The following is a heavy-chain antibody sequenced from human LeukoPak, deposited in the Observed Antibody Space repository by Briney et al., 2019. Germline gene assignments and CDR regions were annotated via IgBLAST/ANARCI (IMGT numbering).Heavy chain of an antibody. D-gene: IGHD6-6*01. CDR1: GGTFSTYA. J-gene: IGHJ6*03. Sequence: RASVKVSCKASGGTFSTYAISRVRQAPGQGLEWMGVIIPVFGTENYSQNFQGRVTITTDESTSTAYLELRSLRSDDTAVYYCARGRTSSSAFGDYYYMDVWGTGTSVTVSS. CDR2: IIPVFGTE. V-gene: IGHV1-69*05. CDR3: ARGRTSSSAFGDYYYMDV.